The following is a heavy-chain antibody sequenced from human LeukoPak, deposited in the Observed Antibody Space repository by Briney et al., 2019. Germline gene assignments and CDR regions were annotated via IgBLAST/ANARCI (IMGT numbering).Heavy chain of an antibody. CDR3: ARVGTTSNFYYYYGMDV. CDR1: GFTFSSYW. D-gene: IGHD2/OR15-2a*01. CDR2: INSDGSTT. Sequence: PGGSLRLSRAASGFTFSSYWMYWVRQAPGKGLVWVSRINSDGSTTSYADSVKGRFTISRDNAKNTLYLQMNSLRAEDTAVYYCARVGTTSNFYYYYGMDVWGQGTTVTVSS. J-gene: IGHJ6*02. V-gene: IGHV3-74*01.